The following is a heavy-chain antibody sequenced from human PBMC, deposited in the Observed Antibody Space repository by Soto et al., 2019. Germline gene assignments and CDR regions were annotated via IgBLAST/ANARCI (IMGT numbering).Heavy chain of an antibody. CDR2: INAGNGNT. D-gene: IGHD3-16*02. J-gene: IGHJ5*02. CDR1: GYTFTNYA. V-gene: IGHV1-3*05. Sequence: QVQLVQSGAEEKKPGASVKVSCKASGYTFTNYAMHWVCQAPGQRLEWMGWINAGNGNTKYSQKFQGRVTITRDTSASTAYMELSSLRSDDTAVYYCARGLPLWFDPWGQGTLVTVSS. CDR3: ARGLPLWFDP.